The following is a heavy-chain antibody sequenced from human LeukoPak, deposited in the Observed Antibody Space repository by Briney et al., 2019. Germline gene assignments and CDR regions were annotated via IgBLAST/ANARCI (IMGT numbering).Heavy chain of an antibody. D-gene: IGHD5-18*01. V-gene: IGHV3-7*01. J-gene: IGHJ4*02. CDR2: IKQDGSEK. Sequence: AGGSLRLSCAASGFTFSSYWMSWVRQAPGKGLEWVANIKQDGSEKNYVDSVKGRFTISRDNAKTSLYLQMNSLRAEDAAVYYCARSLWPEDYWGQGTLVTVSS. CDR3: ARSLWPEDY. CDR1: GFTFSSYW.